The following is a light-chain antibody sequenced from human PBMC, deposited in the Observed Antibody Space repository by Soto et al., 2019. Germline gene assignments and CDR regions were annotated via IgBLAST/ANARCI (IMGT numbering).Light chain of an antibody. J-gene: IGKJ3*01. CDR2: NTS. CDR3: QHYGGSFI. Sequence: EIALTQSPGTLSLSPGEGATVSCRVSQSINSKSLVWYQRKFGQAPRLLIYNTSSRATGIPDRFSGSGSGTDFTLSISRLEPEDFAVYYCQHYGGSFIFGPGTKVDFK. V-gene: IGKV3-20*01. CDR1: QSINSKS.